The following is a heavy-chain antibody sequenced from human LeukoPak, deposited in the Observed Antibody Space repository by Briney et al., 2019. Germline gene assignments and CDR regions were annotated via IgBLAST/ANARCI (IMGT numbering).Heavy chain of an antibody. Sequence: PSETLSLTCSVSGDSISNYHWSWIWQPAGKGLEWIGQSHSSGRTNYNPPLESRVTVSIDTPENEFSLTIRSVTAADTAIYYCARRDITSGWSFNYWGQGILVIVS. CDR2: SHSSGRT. V-gene: IGHV4-4*07. D-gene: IGHD2-2*01. J-gene: IGHJ4*02. CDR1: GDSISNYH. CDR3: ARRDITSGWSFNY.